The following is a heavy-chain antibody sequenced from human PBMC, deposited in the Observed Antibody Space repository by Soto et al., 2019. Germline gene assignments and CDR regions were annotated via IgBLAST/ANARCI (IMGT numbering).Heavy chain of an antibody. Sequence: TSETLSLTCSVSSASLSSSTYYWSWIRQPPGRGPEWIGSIYYSGNTYYKPSLKSRVSISIDTSRNQFSLKLTSVTAADTGVYYCASSSPFHYWGPGILVT. D-gene: IGHD6-6*01. J-gene: IGHJ4*02. V-gene: IGHV4-39*01. CDR2: IYYSGNT. CDR3: ASSSPFHY. CDR1: SASLSSSTYY.